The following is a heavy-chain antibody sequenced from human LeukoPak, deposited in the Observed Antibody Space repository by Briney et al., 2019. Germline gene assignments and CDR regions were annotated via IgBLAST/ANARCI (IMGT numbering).Heavy chain of an antibody. D-gene: IGHD3-10*01. CDR3: ARDPTLWFGEPVYAFDI. J-gene: IGHJ3*02. Sequence: TGGSLRLSCAASGFTFSSYGMHWVRQAPGKGLEWVAVIWYDGSNKYYADSVKGRFTISRDNSKNTLYLQMNSLRAEDTAVYYCARDPTLWFGEPVYAFDIWGQGTMVTVSS. V-gene: IGHV3-33*01. CDR1: GFTFSSYG. CDR2: IWYDGSNK.